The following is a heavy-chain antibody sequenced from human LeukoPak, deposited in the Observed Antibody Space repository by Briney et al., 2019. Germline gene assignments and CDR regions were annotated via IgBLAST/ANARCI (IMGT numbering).Heavy chain of an antibody. J-gene: IGHJ5*01. CDR2: ISGSGAST. CDR1: GFTFTNCA. Sequence: PGGSLRLSCAASGFTFTNCAMTWVRQAPGKGLEWVSSISGSGASTYYAESVKGRFTISRDNSKNTVYLQMNSLSVEDTAVYYCAKDQSRVGGGDPFDSWGQGTLVTVSS. V-gene: IGHV3-23*01. CDR3: AKDQSRVGGGDPFDS. D-gene: IGHD1-26*01.